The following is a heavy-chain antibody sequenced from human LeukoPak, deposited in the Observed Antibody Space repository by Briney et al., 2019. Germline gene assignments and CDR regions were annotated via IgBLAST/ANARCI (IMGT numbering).Heavy chain of an antibody. CDR3: ARKTAAFDY. D-gene: IGHD6-25*01. CDR1: AFTVSNNY. V-gene: IGHV3-53*01. Sequence: GGSLRLSCGASAFTVSNNYMIWVRQAPGKALEWVSIIYSDGTTYYADSVKGRFTISRDNSKNTLYLRMISLRAEDTAVYYCARKTAAFDYWGQGTLVTVSS. CDR2: IYSDGTT. J-gene: IGHJ4*02.